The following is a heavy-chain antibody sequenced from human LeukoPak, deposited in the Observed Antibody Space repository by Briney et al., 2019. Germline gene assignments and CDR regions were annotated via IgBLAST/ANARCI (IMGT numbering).Heavy chain of an antibody. Sequence: PGGSLRLSCAASGLTFSSYGMHWVRQAPGKGLERVAVISYDVGKKYYADSVKGRFTTSRDNSKNTLYLQMNSLRAEDTAVYYCALFQNWGDTFDYWGQGTLVTVSS. V-gene: IGHV3-30*03. J-gene: IGHJ4*02. CDR1: GLTFSSYG. D-gene: IGHD7-27*01. CDR2: ISYDVGKK. CDR3: ALFQNWGDTFDY.